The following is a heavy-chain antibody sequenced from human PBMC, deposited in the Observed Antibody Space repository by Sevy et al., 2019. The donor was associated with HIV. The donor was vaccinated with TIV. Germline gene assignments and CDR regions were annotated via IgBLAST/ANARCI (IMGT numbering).Heavy chain of an antibody. V-gene: IGHV3-23*01. CDR1: GFTFSSYA. Sequence: GGSLRLSCAASGFTFSSYAMSWVRQAPGKGLEWVSAISGSGGSTYYADSVKGRFTISRDNSKNTLYLQMNSLRAEDTAVYYCAKDVYCSSTSCSYSSDPFDIWGQGTMVTVSS. CDR2: ISGSGGST. CDR3: AKDVYCSSTSCSYSSDPFDI. D-gene: IGHD2-2*01. J-gene: IGHJ3*02.